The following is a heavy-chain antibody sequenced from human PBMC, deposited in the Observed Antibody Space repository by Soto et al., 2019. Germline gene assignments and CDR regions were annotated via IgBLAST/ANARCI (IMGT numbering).Heavy chain of an antibody. CDR1: GFAFSTYG. J-gene: IGHJ4*02. V-gene: IGHV3-33*08. CDR2: IWADGSRQ. CDR3: VGWTGYWGLSDS. Sequence: QVQLVESGGGVIQPGKSLRLSWSASGFAFSTYGMHWVRQAPCKGLEWVAVIWADGSRQFYCDSVKGRFTISRDNSKNTLYLQMNSLRVDDTAVYDCVGWTGYWGLSDSWGEGSLVTVSS. D-gene: IGHD3-9*01.